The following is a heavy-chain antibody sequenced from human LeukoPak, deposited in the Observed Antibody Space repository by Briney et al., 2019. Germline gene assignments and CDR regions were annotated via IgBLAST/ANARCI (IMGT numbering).Heavy chain of an antibody. CDR1: GYTFTGYY. J-gene: IGHJ5*02. D-gene: IGHD6-13*01. V-gene: IGHV1-2*02. CDR3: ARGGIAAAGTPLYNWFDP. CDR2: INPNSGGT. Sequence: ASVKVSRKASGYTFTGYYMHWVRQAPGQGLEWMGWINPNSGGTNYAQKFQGRVTMTRDTSISTAYMELSRLRSDDTAVYYCARGGIAAAGTPLYNWFDPWGQGTLVTVSS.